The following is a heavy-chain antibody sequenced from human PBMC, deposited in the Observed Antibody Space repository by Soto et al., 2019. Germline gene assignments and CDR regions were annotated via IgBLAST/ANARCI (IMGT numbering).Heavy chain of an antibody. CDR2: ISSSSSYI. V-gene: IGHV3-21*01. CDR1: GFTFSSYS. CDR3: ARSVEQLVLIDY. D-gene: IGHD6-13*01. J-gene: IGHJ4*02. Sequence: GGSLRLSCAASGFTFSSYSMNWVRQAPGKGLEWVSSISSSSSYIYYADSVKGRFTISRGNAKNSLYLQMNSLRAEDTAVYYCARSVEQLVLIDYWGQGTLVTVSS.